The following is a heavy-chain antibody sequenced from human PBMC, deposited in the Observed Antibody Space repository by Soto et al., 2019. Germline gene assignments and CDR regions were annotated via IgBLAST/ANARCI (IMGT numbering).Heavy chain of an antibody. CDR1: GFTFSGHG. V-gene: IGHV3-33*01. Sequence: QVQLVESGGGVVQPGMSLRLSCAASGFTFSGHGMHWVRQAPGKGLEWMTLISYDGSKQYYADSVKGRFTISRDNSKNTLYLQMNSLRAEDTAVYHCARFTGSDNSGAYDSWGQGTLVTVSS. D-gene: IGHD3-22*01. J-gene: IGHJ4*02. CDR2: ISYDGSKQ. CDR3: ARFTGSDNSGAYDS.